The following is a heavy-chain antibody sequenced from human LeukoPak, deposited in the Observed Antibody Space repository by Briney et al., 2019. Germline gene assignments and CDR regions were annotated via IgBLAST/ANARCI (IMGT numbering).Heavy chain of an antibody. J-gene: IGHJ4*02. CDR3: ASKREYSYGKDY. Sequence: PGGSLRLSCAASGFTFSSYGMHWVRQAPGKGLEWVAVISYDGSNKYYADSVKGRFTISRDNSKNTLYLQMNSLRAEDTAVYYCASKREYSYGKDYWGQGTLATVSS. CDR2: ISYDGSNK. V-gene: IGHV3-30*03. D-gene: IGHD5-18*01. CDR1: GFTFSSYG.